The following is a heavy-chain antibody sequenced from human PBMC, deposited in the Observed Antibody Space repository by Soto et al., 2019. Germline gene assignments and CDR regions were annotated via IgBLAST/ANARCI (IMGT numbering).Heavy chain of an antibody. CDR1: GFTFSSYA. Sequence: QVQLVESGGGVVQPGRSLRLSCAASGFTFSSYAMHWVRQAPGKGLEWVAVISYDGSNKYYADSVKGRFTISRDNSKNTLYLQMNSLRAEDTAVYYCSRAPWFGELYYFDYCGHGTLVTVSS. CDR3: SRAPWFGELYYFDY. J-gene: IGHJ4*01. V-gene: IGHV3-30-3*01. D-gene: IGHD3-10*01. CDR2: ISYDGSNK.